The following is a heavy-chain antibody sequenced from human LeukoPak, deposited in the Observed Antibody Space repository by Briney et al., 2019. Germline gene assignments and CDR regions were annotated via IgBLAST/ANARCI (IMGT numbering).Heavy chain of an antibody. D-gene: IGHD6-13*01. CDR2: IYYSGST. V-gene: IGHV4-59*01. CDR1: GGSISSYY. J-gene: IGHJ6*03. CDR3: ASSTAAAGTFDYYFMDV. Sequence: KPSETLSLTCTVSGGSISSYYWSWIRQPPGKGLEWIGYIYYSGSTNYNPSLKSRVTISVDTSKNQFSLKLSSVTAADTAVYYCASSTAAAGTFDYYFMDVWGKGTTVTVSS.